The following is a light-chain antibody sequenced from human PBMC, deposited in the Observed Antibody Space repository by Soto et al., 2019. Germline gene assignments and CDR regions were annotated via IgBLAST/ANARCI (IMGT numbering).Light chain of an antibody. V-gene: IGLV2-14*03. J-gene: IGLJ1*01. CDR2: DVS. CDR3: SSFRGSSTSYV. Sequence: ALTQPASVSGSPGQSITISCTGTSSDIGDSNYVSWYQQHPGKAPKLVIYDVSNRPSGVSNRFSGSKSANTASLTISGLQAEDEADYYCSSFRGSSTSYVFGTGTKVTVL. CDR1: SSDIGDSNY.